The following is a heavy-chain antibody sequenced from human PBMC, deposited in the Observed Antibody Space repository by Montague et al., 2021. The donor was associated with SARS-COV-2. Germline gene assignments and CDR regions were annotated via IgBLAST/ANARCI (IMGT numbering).Heavy chain of an antibody. CDR1: GGSISSSSYY. Sequence: ETLSLTCTVSGGSISSSSYYWGWIRQPPGKGLEWIGRIYYSGSTYYNPSLKSRVTISVDTSKNQFSPKLSSMTAADTAVYYCARFPTSYYFDSKAAPATPDAFDIWGQGTMVTVSS. D-gene: IGHD3-22*01. CDR2: IYYSGST. J-gene: IGHJ3*02. V-gene: IGHV4-39*01. CDR3: ARFPTSYYFDSKAAPATPDAFDI.